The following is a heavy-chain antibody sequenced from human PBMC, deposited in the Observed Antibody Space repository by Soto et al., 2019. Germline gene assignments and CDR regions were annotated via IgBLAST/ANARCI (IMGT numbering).Heavy chain of an antibody. D-gene: IGHD5-18*01. CDR1: GGSISSGDYY. CDR3: ARKSGYGYWFDP. Sequence: SETLSLTCTVSGGSISSGDYYWSWIRQPPGKGLEWIGYIYYSGSTYYNPSLKSRVTISVDTSKNQFSLKLSSVTAADTAVYYCARKSGYGYWFDPWGQGTLVTVSS. V-gene: IGHV4-30-4*01. J-gene: IGHJ5*02. CDR2: IYYSGST.